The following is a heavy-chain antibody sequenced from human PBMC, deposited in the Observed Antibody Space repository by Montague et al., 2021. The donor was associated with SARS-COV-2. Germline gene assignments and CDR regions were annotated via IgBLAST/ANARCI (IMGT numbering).Heavy chain of an antibody. CDR3: ARLTAGYCRGGSCYWGTGCDY. D-gene: IGHD2-15*01. J-gene: IGHJ4*01. CDR2: KGSA. Sequence: KGSAYYNPSLKSRVTISVDTSKNQFSLKLSSVTAADTAVYYCARLTAGYCRGGSCYWGTGCDYGGHGNLGTVYS. V-gene: IGHV4-31*02.